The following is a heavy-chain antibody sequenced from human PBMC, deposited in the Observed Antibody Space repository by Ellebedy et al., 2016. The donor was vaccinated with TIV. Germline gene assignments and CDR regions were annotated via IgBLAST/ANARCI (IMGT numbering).Heavy chain of an antibody. Sequence: SETLSLTXAVYGGSFSGYYWSWIRQPPGKGLEWIGYIYYSGSTYYNPSLKSRVTISVDTSKNQFSLKLSSVTAADTAVYYCARVRANSYGYGFDYWGQGTLVTVSS. CDR3: ARVRANSYGYGFDY. CDR2: IYYSGST. V-gene: IGHV4-30-4*08. J-gene: IGHJ4*02. CDR1: GGSFSGYY. D-gene: IGHD5-18*01.